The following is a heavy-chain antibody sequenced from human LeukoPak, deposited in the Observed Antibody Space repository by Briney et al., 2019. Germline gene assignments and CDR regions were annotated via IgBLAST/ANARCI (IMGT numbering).Heavy chain of an antibody. D-gene: IGHD3-22*01. J-gene: IGHJ4*02. CDR2: TRNKANSYTT. Sequence: QPGGSLRLSCAASGFTFSDHYMDWVRQAPGKGLEWVGRTRNKANSYTTEYAASVKGRFTISRDDSKNSLYLQMNSLKTEDTAVYYCARDSSGFYSWGQGTLVTVSS. CDR3: ARDSSGFYS. CDR1: GFTFSDHY. V-gene: IGHV3-72*01.